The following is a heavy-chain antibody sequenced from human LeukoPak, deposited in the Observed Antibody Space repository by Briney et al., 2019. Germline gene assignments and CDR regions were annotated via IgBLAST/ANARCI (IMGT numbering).Heavy chain of an antibody. V-gene: IGHV3-15*01. J-gene: IGHJ5*02. D-gene: IGHD4-11*01. CDR1: GFTFSNDW. Sequence: NPGGSLRLSCAASGFTFSNDWMSWVRQAPGKGLEWVGRIKSKTYGETTDYAAPAKGRFTISRDDSKNTLYLQMNSLKTEDTAVYYCTRGDQSVTWGQGTLVTVSS. CDR2: IKSKTYGETT. CDR3: TRGDQSVT.